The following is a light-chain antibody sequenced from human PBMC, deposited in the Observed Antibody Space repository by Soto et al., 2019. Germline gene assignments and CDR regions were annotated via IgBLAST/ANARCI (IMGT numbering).Light chain of an antibody. CDR2: QDS. V-gene: IGLV3-1*01. J-gene: IGLJ1*01. CDR3: LAWDSSTAV. CDR1: KLGDKH. Sequence: SYELTQPPSVSVSPGQTASITCSGDKLGDKHACWYQQKPGQSPVLVIYQDSKRPSGIPERFAGSNSGNTATLTISGTQAMDEADYYCLAWDSSTAVFGTGTKLTVL.